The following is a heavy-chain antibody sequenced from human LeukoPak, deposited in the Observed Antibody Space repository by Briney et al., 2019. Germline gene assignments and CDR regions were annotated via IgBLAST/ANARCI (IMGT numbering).Heavy chain of an antibody. J-gene: IGHJ6*03. V-gene: IGHV3-43D*03. CDR1: GFTFDDYA. Sequence: GGSLRLSCAASGFTFDDYAMHWVRQAPGKGLEWVSLISWDGGSTCYADSVKGRFTISRDNSKNSLYLQMNSLRAEDTALYYCAKAIYGEAYYMDVWGKGTTVTVSS. CDR2: ISWDGGST. CDR3: AKAIYGEAYYMDV. D-gene: IGHD3-9*01.